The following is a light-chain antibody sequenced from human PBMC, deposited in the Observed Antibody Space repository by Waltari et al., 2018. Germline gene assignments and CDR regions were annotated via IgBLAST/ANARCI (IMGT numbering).Light chain of an antibody. V-gene: IGKV4-1*01. CDR3: QQSYSTPYT. CDR1: QSVLTSSNKRNH. Sequence: DIVMTQSPDSLPVSLGERATINCKSSQSVLTSSNKRNHLVVYQQKQGQPPKLLISWASTRESGVPDRFGGSGSGTDFTLTISSLQAEDVAVYYCQQSYSTPYTFGQGTKLEIK. CDR2: WAS. J-gene: IGKJ2*01.